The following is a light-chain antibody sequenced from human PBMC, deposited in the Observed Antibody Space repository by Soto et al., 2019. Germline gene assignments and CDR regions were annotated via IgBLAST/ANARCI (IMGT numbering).Light chain of an antibody. V-gene: IGLV2-8*01. J-gene: IGLJ1*01. CDR2: DVS. CDR3: SSFIPKHDGYV. Sequence: QSALTQPPSASGSPGQSVTISCTGTSSDVGGYNYVSWYQQHPGEAPKLIIYDVSKRPSGVPDRFSGSKSGNTASLAVSGLQAEDEADYYCSSFIPKHDGYVFGTGTKLTVL. CDR1: SSDVGGYNY.